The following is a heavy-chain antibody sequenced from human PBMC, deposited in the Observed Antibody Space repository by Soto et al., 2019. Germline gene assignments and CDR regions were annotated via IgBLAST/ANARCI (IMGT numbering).Heavy chain of an antibody. Sequence: SLTCTVSGGSVSSGTYYWSWIRQPPGKGLGWIGYIHYSGSTNYNPSLKSRVTISVDTSKNQFSLKLSSVTAADTAVYYCAREKRGDPYYFDYWGQGTLVTVSS. CDR2: IHYSGST. CDR3: AREKRGDPYYFDY. D-gene: IGHD2-21*02. V-gene: IGHV4-61*01. J-gene: IGHJ4*02. CDR1: GGSVSSGTYY.